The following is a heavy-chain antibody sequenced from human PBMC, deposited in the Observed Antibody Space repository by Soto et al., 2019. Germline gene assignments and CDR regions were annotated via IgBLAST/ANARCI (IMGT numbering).Heavy chain of an antibody. V-gene: IGHV3-21*01. CDR1: GFTFSSYS. D-gene: IGHD4-17*01. J-gene: IGHJ6*02. Sequence: EVQLVESGGGLVKPGGSLRLSCAASGFTFSSYSMNWVRQAPGKGLEWVSSISSSSSYIYYADSVKGRFTISRDNAKNSLYLQMNSLRAEDTAVYYCARTGPNYGDYVDYYYGMDVWGQGTTVTVSS. CDR3: ARTGPNYGDYVDYYYGMDV. CDR2: ISSSSSYI.